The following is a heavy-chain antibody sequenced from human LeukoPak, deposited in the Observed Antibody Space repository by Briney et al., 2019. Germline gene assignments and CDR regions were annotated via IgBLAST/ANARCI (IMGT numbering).Heavy chain of an antibody. V-gene: IGHV3-30-3*01. Sequence: QAGGSLRLSCAASGFTLSSYAMHWVRQAPGKGLEWVAVISYDGGNKYYADSVKGRFTISRDNSKNTLYLQMNSLRAEDTAVYYCARDLIVVVITNWFDPWGQGTLVTVSS. CDR1: GFTLSSYA. CDR3: ARDLIVVVITNWFDP. CDR2: ISYDGGNK. D-gene: IGHD3-22*01. J-gene: IGHJ5*02.